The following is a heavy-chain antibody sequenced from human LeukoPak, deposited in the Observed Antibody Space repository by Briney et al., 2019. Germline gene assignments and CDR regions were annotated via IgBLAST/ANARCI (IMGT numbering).Heavy chain of an antibody. CDR3: ARDRAYGDFLFYY. CDR2: INWNGGSA. J-gene: IGHJ4*02. CDR1: GFTFDDYG. Sequence: GGSLRLSCAASGFTFDDYGMSWVRHAPGKGLEGVSGINWNGGSAGYADSVKGRFTISRDNAKNSLYLQMNSLRAEDTAVYYCARDRAYGDFLFYYWGQGTLVTVSS. D-gene: IGHD4-17*01. V-gene: IGHV3-20*04.